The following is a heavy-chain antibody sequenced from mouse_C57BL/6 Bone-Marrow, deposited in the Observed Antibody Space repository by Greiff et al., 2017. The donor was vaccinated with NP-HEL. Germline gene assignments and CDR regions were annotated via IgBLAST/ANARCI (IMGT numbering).Heavy chain of an antibody. D-gene: IGHD1-1*01. CDR1: GYTFTSYW. CDR3: AYYYGSSWGFAY. Sequence: QVQLQQPGAELVKPGASVKLSCKASGYTFTSYWMHWVKQRPGQGLEWIGMFHPNSGSTNYNEKFKSKATLTVDKSSSTAYMQLSSLTSEDSAVYFCAYYYGSSWGFAYWGQGTLVTVSA. V-gene: IGHV1-64*01. J-gene: IGHJ3*01. CDR2: FHPNSGST.